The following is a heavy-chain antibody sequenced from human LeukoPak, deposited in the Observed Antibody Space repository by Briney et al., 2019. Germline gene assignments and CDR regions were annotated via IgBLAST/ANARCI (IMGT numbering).Heavy chain of an antibody. CDR3: AKGQRSGSYSTAYFDY. CDR1: GFTFSSYW. CDR2: ISYDGSNK. Sequence: PGGSLRLSCAASGFTFSSYWMHWVRQAPGKGLEWVAVISYDGSNKYYADSVKGRFTISRDNSKNTLYLQMNSLRAEDTAVYYCAKGQRSGSYSTAYFDYWGQGTLVTVSS. J-gene: IGHJ4*02. V-gene: IGHV3-30*18. D-gene: IGHD1-26*01.